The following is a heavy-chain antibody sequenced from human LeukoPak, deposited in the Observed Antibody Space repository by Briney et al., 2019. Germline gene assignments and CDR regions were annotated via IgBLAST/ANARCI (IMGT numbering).Heavy chain of an antibody. D-gene: IGHD4-17*01. CDR3: ARYGKIYGDYDNYFDY. CDR1: GGSISSYY. Sequence: SETLSLTCTVSGGSISSYYWSWIRQPPGKGLEWIGYIYYSGSTSYNPSLKSRVTISVDTSKNQFSLKLSSVTAADTAVYYCARYGKIYGDYDNYFDYWGQGTLVTVSS. V-gene: IGHV4-59*01. J-gene: IGHJ4*02. CDR2: IYYSGST.